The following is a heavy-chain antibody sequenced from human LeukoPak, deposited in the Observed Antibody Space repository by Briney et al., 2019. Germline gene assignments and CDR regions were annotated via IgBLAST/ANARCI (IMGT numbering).Heavy chain of an antibody. CDR3: ARSRVRGEDYYYYMDV. D-gene: IGHD3-10*01. V-gene: IGHV1-69*01. CDR1: AGTFSSYA. CDR2: IIPIFGTA. J-gene: IGHJ6*03. Sequence: ASVPVSCKASAGTFSSYAISWVRQAPGQGLEWMGGIIPIFGTANYAQKFQGRVTITADESTSTAYMELSSLRSEDTAVYYCARSRVRGEDYYYYMDVWGKGTTVTVSS.